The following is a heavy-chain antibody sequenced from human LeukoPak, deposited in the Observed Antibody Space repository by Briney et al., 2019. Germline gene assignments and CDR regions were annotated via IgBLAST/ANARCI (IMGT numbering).Heavy chain of an antibody. J-gene: IGHJ4*02. Sequence: PSETLSLTCTVSGYSISSGYYWGWIRQAPGKGLEWIGSIYNSGSTYYNPSLKSRVTISVDTSKNQFSLKLSSVTAADTAVYHCARTNRNEWLLYWGQGTLVTVSS. D-gene: IGHD3-3*01. CDR1: GYSISSGYY. V-gene: IGHV4-38-2*02. CDR3: ARTNRNEWLLY. CDR2: IYNSGST.